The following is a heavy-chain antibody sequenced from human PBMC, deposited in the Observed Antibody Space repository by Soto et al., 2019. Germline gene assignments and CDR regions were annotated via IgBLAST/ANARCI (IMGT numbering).Heavy chain of an antibody. J-gene: IGHJ4*02. V-gene: IGHV1-18*01. CDR1: GYTFTSYG. CDR2: ISAYNGNT. CDR3: ARAMISFGGVIVREIVYFDS. Sequence: QVQLVQSGAEVKKPGASVKVSCKASGYTFTSYGISWVRQAPGQGLEWMGWISAYNGNTNYAQKGQGRVTMTTDTATITAYMELRSLRSDDTAVYYCARAMISFGGVIVREIVYFDSWGQGTLLTVSS. D-gene: IGHD3-16*02.